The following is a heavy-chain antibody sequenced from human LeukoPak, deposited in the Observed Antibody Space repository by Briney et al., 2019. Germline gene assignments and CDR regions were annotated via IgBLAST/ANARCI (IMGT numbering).Heavy chain of an antibody. V-gene: IGHV3-21*01. CDR2: ISSSSSYI. D-gene: IGHD1-26*01. CDR3: ARDNRPGGSYYLDY. CDR1: GVTFSSYS. Sequence: GGALRLSCAASGVTFSSYSMNWVRQAPGKGLEWVSSISSSSSYIYYADSVKGRFTISRDNAKNSLYLQMNSLRAEDTAVYYCARDNRPGGSYYLDYWGQGTLVTVSS. J-gene: IGHJ4*02.